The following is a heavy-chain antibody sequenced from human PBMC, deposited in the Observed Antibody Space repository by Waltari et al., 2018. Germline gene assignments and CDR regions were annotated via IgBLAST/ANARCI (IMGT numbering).Heavy chain of an antibody. V-gene: IGHV1-46*01. Sequence: QVQLVQSGAEVKKPGASVKVSCKESGYTFTSYYMHWVRQAPGQGLEWMGIINPSGGSTSYAQKFQGRVTMTRDTSTSTLYMELSSLRSEDTAVYYCARGGSPVAPLDYWGQGTLVTVSS. CDR2: INPSGGST. J-gene: IGHJ4*02. D-gene: IGHD6-19*01. CDR1: GYTFTSYY. CDR3: ARGGSPVAPLDY.